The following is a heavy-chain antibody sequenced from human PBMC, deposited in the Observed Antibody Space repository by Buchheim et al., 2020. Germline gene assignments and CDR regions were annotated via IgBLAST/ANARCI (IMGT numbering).Heavy chain of an antibody. CDR3: ARGRASGWFQYYYYYYGMDA. Sequence: QVQLQQWGAGLLKPSETLSLTCAVYGGSFSGYYWSWIRQPPGKGLEWIGEINHSGSTNYNPSLKSRVTISVDTSKNQFSLKLSSVTAADTAVYYCARGRASGWFQYYYYYYGMDAWGQGTT. CDR1: GGSFSGYY. J-gene: IGHJ6*02. CDR2: INHSGST. D-gene: IGHD6-19*01. V-gene: IGHV4-34*01.